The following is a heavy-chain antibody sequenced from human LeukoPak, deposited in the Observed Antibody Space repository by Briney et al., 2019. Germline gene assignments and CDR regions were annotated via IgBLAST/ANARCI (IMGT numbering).Heavy chain of an antibody. J-gene: IGHJ3*02. Sequence: GGSLRLSCAASGFTFSTCAINWVRQAPGKGLEWVSAISGSGSKTFYADSVKGRFTISRDNSKNTLYLQMNSLRAEDTAVYYCAKDGGGYYDSSGTDAFDIWGQGTMVTVSS. CDR3: AKDGGGYYDSSGTDAFDI. V-gene: IGHV3-23*01. D-gene: IGHD3-22*01. CDR1: GFTFSTCA. CDR2: ISGSGSKT.